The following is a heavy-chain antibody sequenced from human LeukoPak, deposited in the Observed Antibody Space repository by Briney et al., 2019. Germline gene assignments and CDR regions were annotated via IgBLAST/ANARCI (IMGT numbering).Heavy chain of an antibody. CDR3: ARDRYLVVVPAATGDAFDI. V-gene: IGHV1-2*02. CDR2: INPNSGGA. Sequence: GASVKVSCKASGYTFTDYYIHWVRQAPGQGLEWMGWINPNSGGANYVQKFQGRVTMTRDTSISTAYMELSRLRSDDTAVYYCARDRYLVVVPAATGDAFDIWGQGTMVTVSS. J-gene: IGHJ3*02. D-gene: IGHD2-2*01. CDR1: GYTFTDYY.